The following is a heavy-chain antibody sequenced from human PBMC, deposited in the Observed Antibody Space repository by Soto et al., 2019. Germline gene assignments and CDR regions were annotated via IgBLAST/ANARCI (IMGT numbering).Heavy chain of an antibody. D-gene: IGHD3-22*01. J-gene: IGHJ4*02. CDR1: GGSISSGGYY. CDR3: ARDSSLYYYDSSGFGYYFDY. Sequence: SETLSLTCTVSGGSISSGGYYWSWIRQHPGKGLEWIGYIYYSGSTYYNPSLKSRVTISVDTSKNQFSLKLSSVTAADTAVYYCARDSSLYYYDSSGFGYYFDYWGQGTLVTVSS. CDR2: IYYSGST. V-gene: IGHV4-31*03.